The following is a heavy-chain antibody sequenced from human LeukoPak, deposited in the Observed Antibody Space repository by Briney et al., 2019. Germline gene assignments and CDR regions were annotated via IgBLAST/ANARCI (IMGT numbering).Heavy chain of an antibody. V-gene: IGHV1-8*03. CDR1: GYTFTSYG. D-gene: IGHD4-17*01. CDR2: MNTNSGYT. J-gene: IGHJ5*02. Sequence: EASVKVSCKASGYTFTSYGISWVRQAPGQGLEWMGWMNTNSGYTGYAQKFQGRVTITRNTSISTAYMELSSLRSDDTAVYYCARGQLRLRHRGFDPWGQGTLVTVSS. CDR3: ARGQLRLRHRGFDP.